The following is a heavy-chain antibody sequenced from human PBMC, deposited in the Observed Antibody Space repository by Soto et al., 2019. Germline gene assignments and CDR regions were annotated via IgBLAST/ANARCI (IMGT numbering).Heavy chain of an antibody. J-gene: IGHJ6*02. CDR2: IYYSGST. CDR1: GGSISSGGYY. V-gene: IGHV4-31*03. D-gene: IGHD3-22*01. Sequence: SETLSLTCTVSGGSISSGGYYWSWIRQHPGKGLEWIGFIYYSGSTYYNPSLKSRVTISVDTSNNQFSLKLSSVTAADTAVYYCARNYYDGSGYPSVGLAVGGQGTTVPVPS. CDR3: ARNYYDGSGYPSVGLAV.